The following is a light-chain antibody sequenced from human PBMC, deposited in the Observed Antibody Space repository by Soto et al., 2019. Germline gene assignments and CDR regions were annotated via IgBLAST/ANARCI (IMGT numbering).Light chain of an antibody. CDR1: QYISSW. CDR3: KQYNSQRT. CDR2: KAS. J-gene: IGKJ1*01. V-gene: IGKV1-5*03. Sequence: DIQMTQSPSTLSASVGDRVTITCRASQYISSWLAWYQQKPGKAPKLLIYKASSLESGVPSRFSGSGSGTEFTLTISSLQPDDFAHYYSKQYNSQRTFGQGTKVEIK.